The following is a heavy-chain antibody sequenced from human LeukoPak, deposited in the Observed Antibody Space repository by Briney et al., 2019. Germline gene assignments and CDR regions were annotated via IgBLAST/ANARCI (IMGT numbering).Heavy chain of an antibody. CDR3: TRRVGTPRTFEY. Sequence: ASVKVSCKTSGYTFTIYDINWVRPGPGQGREWMGWMNTNTGIPGYAQKFQGRVTMTRDTSISTTYMELSNLRSEDTAVYYCTRRVGTPRTFEYWGQGTLVTVSS. D-gene: IGHD3-10*01. CDR2: MNTNTGIP. CDR1: GYTFTIYD. J-gene: IGHJ4*02. V-gene: IGHV1-8*01.